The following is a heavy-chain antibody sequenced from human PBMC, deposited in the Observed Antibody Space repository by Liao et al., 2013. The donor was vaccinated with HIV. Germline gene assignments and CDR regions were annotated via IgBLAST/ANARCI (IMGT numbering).Heavy chain of an antibody. CDR2: IYTSGST. CDR1: GGSISSGSYY. V-gene: IGHV4-61*02. D-gene: IGHD6-19*01. CDR3: VRGGRYSSGSFVNGYYMDV. Sequence: QVQLQESGPGLVKPSQTLSLTCTVSGGSISSGSYYWSWIRQPAGKGLEWIGRIYTSGSTNYNPSLKRRVTISVDTSKNQFSLKLRSVTAADTAVYYCVRGGRYSSGSFVNGYYMDVWGKGTTATVSS. J-gene: IGHJ6*03.